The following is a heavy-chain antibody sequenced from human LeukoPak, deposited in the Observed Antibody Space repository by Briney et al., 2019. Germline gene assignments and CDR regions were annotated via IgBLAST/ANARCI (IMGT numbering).Heavy chain of an antibody. V-gene: IGHV3-23*01. D-gene: IGHD3-22*01. Sequence: GGSLRLSCAASGFTFSSYEMNWVRQAPGKGLEWVSAISGSGGSTYYADTVKGRFTISRDNSKNTLYLQMNSLRAEDTAVYYCAKDGYYYDYFDYWGQGTLVTVSS. J-gene: IGHJ4*02. CDR3: AKDGYYYDYFDY. CDR2: ISGSGGST. CDR1: GFTFSSYE.